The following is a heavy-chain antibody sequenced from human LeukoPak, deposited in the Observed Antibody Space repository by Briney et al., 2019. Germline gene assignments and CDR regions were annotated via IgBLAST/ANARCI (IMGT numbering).Heavy chain of an antibody. J-gene: IGHJ6*03. Sequence: GGSLRLSCAASRFTFSSYWMSWVRQAPGKGLEWVANIKQDGSEKHYVDSVKGRFTISRDNAKNSLYLQMSSLRAEDTAVYYCTRVEETATTAAIIRKYSYYYYYMDVWGQGTMVTVSS. V-gene: IGHV3-7*01. D-gene: IGHD4-11*01. CDR3: TRVEETATTAAIIRKYSYYYYYMDV. CDR2: IKQDGSEK. CDR1: RFTFSSYW.